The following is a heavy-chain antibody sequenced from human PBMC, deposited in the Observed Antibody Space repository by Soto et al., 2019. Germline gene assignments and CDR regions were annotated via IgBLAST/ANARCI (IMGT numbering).Heavy chain of an antibody. J-gene: IGHJ4*02. CDR1: GGSISSGDYY. Sequence: SETLSLTCTVSGGSISSGDYYWSWIRQPPGKGLEWIGYIYYSGSTYYNPSLKSRVTISVDTSKNQFSLKLSSVTAADTAVYYCARDLRYYDSSGDPQLWGQGTLVTVSS. CDR2: IYYSGST. V-gene: IGHV4-30-4*01. CDR3: ARDLRYYDSSGDPQL. D-gene: IGHD3-22*01.